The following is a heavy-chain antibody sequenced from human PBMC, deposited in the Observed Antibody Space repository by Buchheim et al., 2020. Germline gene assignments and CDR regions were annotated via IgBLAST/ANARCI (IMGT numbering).Heavy chain of an antibody. CDR3: ARDLTVGTTAYNWFDP. Sequence: EVQLVESGGGLVQPGGSLRLSCAASGFTFRSYWMHWVRQAPGKGLVWVSRINSDGSSINYADSVRGRFNISRDNAKKMLYLQMNSLRAEDMAVYYCARDLTVGTTAYNWFDPWGQGTL. CDR1: GFTFRSYW. D-gene: IGHD2-21*02. J-gene: IGHJ5*02. CDR2: INSDGSSI. V-gene: IGHV3-74*01.